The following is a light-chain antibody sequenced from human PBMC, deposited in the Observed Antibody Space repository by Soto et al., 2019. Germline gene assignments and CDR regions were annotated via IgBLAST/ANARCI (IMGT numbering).Light chain of an antibody. V-gene: IGLV2-14*01. Sequence: QSVLTQPASVSGSLGQSITISCTGTSSDVGGYNYVSWCQQHPGKAPKLMIYDVSNRPSGVANRFSGSKSGNTASLTISGLQAEDEADYYCSSYTSSRTLVFGTGTKLTVL. CDR2: DVS. J-gene: IGLJ1*01. CDR3: SSYTSSRTLV. CDR1: SSDVGGYNY.